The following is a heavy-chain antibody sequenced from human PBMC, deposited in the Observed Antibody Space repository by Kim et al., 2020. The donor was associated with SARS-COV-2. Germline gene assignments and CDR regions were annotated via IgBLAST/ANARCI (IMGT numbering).Heavy chain of an antibody. V-gene: IGHV3-13*01. CDR1: GFTFSTYD. CDR3: ARGLAGYSSGWYGLPDY. D-gene: IGHD6-19*01. J-gene: IGHJ4*01. CDR2: IDTAGDT. Sequence: GGSLRLSCAASGFTFSTYDMHWVRQATGKGLEWVASIDTAGDTYYAGSVKGRFTISRGNAKNSLYLQMNSLRAGDTAVYYCARGLAGYSSGWYGLPDYWG.